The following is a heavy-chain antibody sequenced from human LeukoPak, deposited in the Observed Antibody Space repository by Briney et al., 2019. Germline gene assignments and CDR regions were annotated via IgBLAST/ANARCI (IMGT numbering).Heavy chain of an antibody. CDR1: GYTFIAYY. J-gene: IGHJ4*02. Sequence: ASVRVSCKSSGYTFIAYYIHWVRQAPGQGLEWMGWIDPKSGGTNFAQITQGRVTMTRDTSPTTAYMELSSLRSDDTAVYFCAIGSFGSGGHVPFDHWGQGTLVTVSS. CDR2: IDPKSGGT. V-gene: IGHV1-2*02. D-gene: IGHD3-10*01. CDR3: AIGSFGSGGHVPFDH.